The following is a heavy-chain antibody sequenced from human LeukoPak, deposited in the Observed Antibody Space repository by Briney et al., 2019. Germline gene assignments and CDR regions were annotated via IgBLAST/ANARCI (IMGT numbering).Heavy chain of an antibody. D-gene: IGHD3-22*01. CDR1: GYTFISYD. CDR2: MNPNSGIT. CDR3: ARGLYYYDSNGRTPYDY. Sequence: ASVKVSCKASGYTFISYDINWVRQATGQGLEWMGWMNPNSGITGYAQKFQGIVSMTRNTSIGTAYMELSSLKSEDTAVYYCARGLYYYDSNGRTPYDYWGQGTLVTVSS. J-gene: IGHJ4*02. V-gene: IGHV1-8*01.